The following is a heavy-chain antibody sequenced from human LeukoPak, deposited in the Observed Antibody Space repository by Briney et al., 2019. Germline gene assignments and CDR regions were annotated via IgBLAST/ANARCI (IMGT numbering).Heavy chain of an antibody. CDR2: INPNSGGT. CDR1: GYTFTGYY. V-gene: IGHV1-2*06. D-gene: IGHD6-19*01. J-gene: IGHJ4*02. CDR3: ARERRYSSGWVDFDY. Sequence: ASVKASCKASGYTFTGYYMHWVRQAPGQGLEWMGRINPNSGGTNYAQKFQGRVTMTRDTSISTAYMELSRLRSDDTAVYYCARERRYSSGWVDFDYWGQGTLVTVSS.